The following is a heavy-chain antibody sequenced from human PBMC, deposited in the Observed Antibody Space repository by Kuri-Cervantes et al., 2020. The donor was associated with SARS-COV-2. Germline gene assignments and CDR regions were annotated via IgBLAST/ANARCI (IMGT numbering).Heavy chain of an antibody. J-gene: IGHJ4*02. Sequence: ASVKVSCKASGYTLKTYGLSWVRQAPGQGLEWMGWISAYNDNTNYAQNLQGRVTMTTDTSTSTAYMELRSLTSDDTAVYYCVRNMYYDFLSAYGDWGQGTLVTVSS. D-gene: IGHD3-3*01. CDR3: VRNMYYDFLSAYGD. V-gene: IGHV1-18*01. CDR1: GYTLKTYG. CDR2: ISAYNDNT.